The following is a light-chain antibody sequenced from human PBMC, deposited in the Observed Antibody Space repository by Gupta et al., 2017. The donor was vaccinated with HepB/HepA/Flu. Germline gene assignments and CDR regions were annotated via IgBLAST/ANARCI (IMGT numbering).Light chain of an antibody. Sequence: EIVMTQSPATLSVSPGERATLSCRASQSVSSSLAWYQQKPGQAPRPLIYGASTRATGIPARFSGSGSGTEFTLTISSLQSEDFAVYYCQQYNNWPLTFGQGTRMEIK. V-gene: IGKV3-15*01. CDR3: QQYNNWPLT. CDR2: GAS. CDR1: QSVSSS. J-gene: IGKJ5*01.